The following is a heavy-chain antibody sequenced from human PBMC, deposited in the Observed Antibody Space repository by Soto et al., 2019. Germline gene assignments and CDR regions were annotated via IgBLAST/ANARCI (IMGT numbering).Heavy chain of an antibody. J-gene: IGHJ4*02. D-gene: IGHD3-16*02. CDR1: GFSLTTSGVC. CDR3: ARTYDFLWGGYRYAPFDS. CDR2: VDWDDDK. Sequence: SGPTLVNPTQTLTLTCNFSGFSLTTSGVCVSLIRQPPGKALEWLALVDWDDDKYYNPSLRTRLTISRDTSRNQVVLTLADMDPVDTATYYCARTYDFLWGGYRYAPFDSWGQGTLVTVYS. V-gene: IGHV2-70*01.